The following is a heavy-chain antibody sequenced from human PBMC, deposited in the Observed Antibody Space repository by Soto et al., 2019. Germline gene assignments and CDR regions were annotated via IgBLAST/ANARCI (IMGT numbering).Heavy chain of an antibody. CDR2: ISPIFGTA. J-gene: IGHJ5*02. CDR1: GGTFSSYA. D-gene: IGHD3-3*01. Sequence: QVQLVQSGAEVKKPGSSVKVSCKASGGTFSSYAISWVRQAPGQGLEWMGGISPIFGTANYAQKFQGRVTITANESTSTAYMGLSSLRSEDTAVYYCARGDFWGWFDPWGQGTLVTVSS. CDR3: ARGDFWGWFDP. V-gene: IGHV1-69*12.